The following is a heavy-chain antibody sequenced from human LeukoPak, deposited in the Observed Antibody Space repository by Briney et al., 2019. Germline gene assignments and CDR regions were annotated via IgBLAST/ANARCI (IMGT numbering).Heavy chain of an antibody. CDR3: TTDLLAAAGFDY. CDR2: IKSKTDGGTT. Sequence: GGSLRLSCAASGFSFSSYGMNWVRQAPGKGLEWVGRIKSKTDGGTTDYAAPVKGRFTISRDDSKNTLYLQMNSLKTEDTAVYYCTTDLLAAAGFDYWGQGTLVTVSS. CDR1: GFSFSSYG. D-gene: IGHD6-13*01. J-gene: IGHJ4*02. V-gene: IGHV3-15*01.